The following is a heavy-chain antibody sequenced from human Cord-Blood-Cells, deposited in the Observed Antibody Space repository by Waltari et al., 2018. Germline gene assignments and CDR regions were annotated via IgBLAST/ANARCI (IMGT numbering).Heavy chain of an antibody. Sequence: QVQLQQWGAGLLKPSETLSLTCAVYGGSFSGYYWSWIRQPPGKGLEWIGEINHSGSTNYNPSLKSRVTISVDTSKNQFSLKLSSVTAADTAVYFCAREGSEYDAFDIWGQGTMVTVSS. CDR2: INHSGST. J-gene: IGHJ3*02. V-gene: IGHV4-34*01. CDR3: AREGSEYDAFDI. CDR1: GGSFSGYY.